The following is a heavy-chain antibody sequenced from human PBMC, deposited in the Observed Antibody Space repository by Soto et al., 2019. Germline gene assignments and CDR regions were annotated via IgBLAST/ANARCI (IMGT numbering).Heavy chain of an antibody. CDR3: ARSAAALSLYYYGMDV. Sequence: QAQLVESGGGVVQPGRSLKLSCAASGFTFSSYVIHWVRQAPGKGLEWVAVIWYDGTKKSYADSVKGRFTISRDNSKNTLYLQVNSLRDEDKAVYYCARSAAALSLYYYGMDVWGQGTTVTVSS. CDR1: GFTFSSYV. V-gene: IGHV3-33*01. D-gene: IGHD6-13*01. CDR2: IWYDGTKK. J-gene: IGHJ6*02.